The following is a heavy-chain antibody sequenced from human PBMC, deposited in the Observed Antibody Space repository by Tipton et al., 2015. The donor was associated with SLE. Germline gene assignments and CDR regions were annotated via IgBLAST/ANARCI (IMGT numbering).Heavy chain of an antibody. J-gene: IGHJ4*02. D-gene: IGHD5-12*01. CDR2: ISAYNGNT. Sequence: QLVQSGAEVKEFGASVKVSCAASGFSISDYSIHWVRQAPGQGLEWMGWISAYNGNTNYAQKLQGRVTMTTDTSTSTAYMELRSLRSDDTAVYYCALRWPDTWTTVYWGQGTLVTVSS. V-gene: IGHV1-18*04. CDR3: ALRWPDTWTTVY. CDR1: GFSISDYS.